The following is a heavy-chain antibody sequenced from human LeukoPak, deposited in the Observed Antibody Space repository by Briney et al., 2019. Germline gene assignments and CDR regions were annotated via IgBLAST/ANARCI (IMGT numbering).Heavy chain of an antibody. V-gene: IGHV3-30*02. CDR3: ARDFQMVYAMYLDY. J-gene: IGHJ4*02. D-gene: IGHD2-8*01. CDR2: IRYDGSNK. Sequence: GESLRLSCAASGFSFTTYWMSWVRQAPGKGLEWVAFIRYDGSNKYYADSVKGRFTISRDNAKNSLYLQMNSLRAEDTALYYCARDFQMVYAMYLDYWGQGTLVTVSS. CDR1: GFSFTTYW.